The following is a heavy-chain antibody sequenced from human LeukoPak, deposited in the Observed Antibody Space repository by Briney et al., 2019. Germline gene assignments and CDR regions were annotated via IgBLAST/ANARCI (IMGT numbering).Heavy chain of an antibody. Sequence: GASVKASCKASGYTFTGYYMHWVRQAPGQGLEWMGWINPNNGGTNYAQKFQGRVTMTRDTSITTAYMELSRLKSDDTAVYYCARARYVGVTSNWGQGTLVTVSS. V-gene: IGHV1-2*02. CDR1: GYTFTGYY. J-gene: IGHJ4*02. D-gene: IGHD2-21*02. CDR2: INPNNGGT. CDR3: ARARYVGVTSN.